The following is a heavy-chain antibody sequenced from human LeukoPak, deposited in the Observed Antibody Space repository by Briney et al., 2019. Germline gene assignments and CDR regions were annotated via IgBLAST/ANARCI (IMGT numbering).Heavy chain of an antibody. J-gene: IGHJ3*02. V-gene: IGHV4-61*02. CDR1: GDSIRSSSYY. CDR2: IYSSGST. CDR3: ARDKFVSSGYYFGAFDI. D-gene: IGHD3-22*01. Sequence: SETLSLTCSVSGDSIRSSSYYWSWIRQPAGKGLEWIGRIYSSGSTNYNPSLKSRVIISVDKPKSQISLNLSSVTAADTAVYYCARDKFVSSGYYFGAFDIWGQGTVVTVSS.